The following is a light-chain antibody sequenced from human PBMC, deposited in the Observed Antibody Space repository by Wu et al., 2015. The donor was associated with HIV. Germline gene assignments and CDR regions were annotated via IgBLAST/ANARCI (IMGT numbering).Light chain of an antibody. CDR2: GAS. Sequence: EMVLTQSPGTLSLSPGERATLSCRVSESIGSSSLAWYQQKPGQAPRLLIYGASSRATGIPDRLSGSGSGADFTLTISRLEPEDFAVYYCQEYGSSPQVTFGGGTKVEIK. J-gene: IGKJ4*01. V-gene: IGKV3-20*01. CDR1: ESIGSSS. CDR3: QEYGSSPQVT.